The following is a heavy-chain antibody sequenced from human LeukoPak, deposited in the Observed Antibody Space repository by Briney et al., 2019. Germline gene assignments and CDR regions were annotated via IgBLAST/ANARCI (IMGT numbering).Heavy chain of an antibody. V-gene: IGHV6-1*01. Sequence: SQTLSLTCAISGDSVSSNSAAWNWIRQSPSRGLEWLGRTYYRSKWYNDYAVSVKSRITINPDTSKNQFSLQLNSVTPEDTAVYYCAREMDRTNGVCYRGWFDPWGQGTLVTVSS. CDR3: AREMDRTNGVCYRGWFDP. J-gene: IGHJ5*02. CDR2: TYYRSKWYN. CDR1: GDSVSSNSAA. D-gene: IGHD2-8*01.